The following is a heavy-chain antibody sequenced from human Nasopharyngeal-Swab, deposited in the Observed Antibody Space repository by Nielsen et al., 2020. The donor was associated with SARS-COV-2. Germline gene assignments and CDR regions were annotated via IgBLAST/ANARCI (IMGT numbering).Heavy chain of an antibody. CDR3: ARARGALPFADAFDI. CDR1: GFTVSSNY. D-gene: IGHD1-26*01. J-gene: IGHJ3*02. V-gene: IGHV3-53*01. Sequence: GESLEISCAASGFTVSSNYMSWVRQAPGKGLEWVSVIYSGGSTYYADSVKGRSTISRDNSKNTLYLQMNSLRAEDTAVYYCARARGALPFADAFDIWGQGTMVTVSS. CDR2: IYSGGST.